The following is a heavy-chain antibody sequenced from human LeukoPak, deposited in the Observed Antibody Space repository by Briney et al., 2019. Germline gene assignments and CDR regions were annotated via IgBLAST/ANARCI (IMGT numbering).Heavy chain of an antibody. CDR2: ISGSGGST. D-gene: IGHD5-12*01. J-gene: IGHJ4*02. Sequence: GGSLRLSCAASGFTFSSYAMSWVRQASGKGLEWVSAISGSGGSTYYADSVKGRFTISRDNSKNTLYLQMNSLRAEDTAVYYCARQWGVYGGSVGGIDYWGQGTLVTVSS. CDR3: ARQWGVYGGSVGGIDY. V-gene: IGHV3-23*01. CDR1: GFTFSSYA.